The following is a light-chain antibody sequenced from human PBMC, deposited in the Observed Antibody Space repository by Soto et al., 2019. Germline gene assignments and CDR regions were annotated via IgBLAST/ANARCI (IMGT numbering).Light chain of an antibody. J-gene: IGKJ4*01. Sequence: DIQMTQSPSSVSASVGDRGTITCRASQGVSRWLAWYQQKPGQAPKLLIYATSSWPSGIPSRFSGSGSGTHFTLTITSLQSEDFATYYCQQANSFPLTFGGGTKVEIK. CDR2: ATS. CDR3: QQANSFPLT. V-gene: IGKV1-12*01. CDR1: QGVSRW.